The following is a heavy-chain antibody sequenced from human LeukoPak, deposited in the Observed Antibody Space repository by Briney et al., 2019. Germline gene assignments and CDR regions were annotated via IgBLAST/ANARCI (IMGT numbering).Heavy chain of an antibody. CDR1: GGSFSPYY. Sequence: SETLSLTCAVYGGSFSPYYWSWIRQSPDKGLEWIGEINHSRSTNYNPSLKSRVTISVDTSKNQFSLKLSSVTAADTAVYYCARARYETRIWPKSRYDYYHYMDVWGKGTTVTVSS. V-gene: IGHV4-34*01. J-gene: IGHJ6*03. D-gene: IGHD3-3*01. CDR3: ARARYETRIWPKSRYDYYHYMDV. CDR2: INHSRST.